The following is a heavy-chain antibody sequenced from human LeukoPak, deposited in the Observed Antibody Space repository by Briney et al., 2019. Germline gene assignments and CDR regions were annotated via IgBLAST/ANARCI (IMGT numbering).Heavy chain of an antibody. J-gene: IGHJ4*02. Sequence: GGSLLISCKGSGYSITSYWVGWVRRLPGRGLVWMGVIYPGDSDTRYSPSFQGQVTISADKSVSTAYLHWSSLKASDTATYYCARHDALLPLHYFDYWGQGTLVTVSS. V-gene: IGHV5-51*01. CDR3: ARHDALLPLHYFDY. D-gene: IGHD3-22*01. CDR1: GYSITSYW. CDR2: IYPGDSDT.